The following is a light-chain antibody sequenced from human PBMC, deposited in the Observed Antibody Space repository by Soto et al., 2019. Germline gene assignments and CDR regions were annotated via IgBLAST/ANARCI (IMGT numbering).Light chain of an antibody. Sequence: VMTQSPATLSVSPGERAALSCRASQSVSTNLSWYQQKPGQPPRLLIYFASTRATAVPARFTAGGSGTECTLTISSLQSDDLAVYYCQQYDKWPRTFGQGTKVKIK. V-gene: IGKV3-15*01. CDR3: QQYDKWPRT. CDR1: QSVSTN. J-gene: IGKJ1*01. CDR2: FAS.